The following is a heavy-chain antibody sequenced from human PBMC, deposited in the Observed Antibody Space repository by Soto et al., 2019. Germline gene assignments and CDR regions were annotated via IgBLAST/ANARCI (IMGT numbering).Heavy chain of an antibody. J-gene: IGHJ4*02. CDR2: INHSGST. Sequence: SETLSLTCAVYGGSFSGYYWSWIRQPPGKGLEWFGEINHSGSTNYNPSLKSRVTISVDTSKNQFSLKLSSVTAADTAVYYCASVSRVKDCSGGSCYSNDFDYWGQGTLVTVSS. D-gene: IGHD2-15*01. CDR3: ASVSRVKDCSGGSCYSNDFDY. V-gene: IGHV4-34*01. CDR1: GGSFSGYY.